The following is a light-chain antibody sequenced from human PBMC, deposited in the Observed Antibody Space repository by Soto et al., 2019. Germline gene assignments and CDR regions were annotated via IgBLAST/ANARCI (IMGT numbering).Light chain of an antibody. V-gene: IGKV3-20*01. J-gene: IGKJ5*01. Sequence: EIVMTQSPGTLSLSPGERVTLSCRASQSVSSSYLAWYQQKPGQAPSLLIYGASRRATGIPDRFSGSGSGTDFTLTISRLEPEDFAVYYCQHYRSSPLVTFGQGTLLEIK. CDR1: QSVSSSY. CDR2: GAS. CDR3: QHYRSSPLVT.